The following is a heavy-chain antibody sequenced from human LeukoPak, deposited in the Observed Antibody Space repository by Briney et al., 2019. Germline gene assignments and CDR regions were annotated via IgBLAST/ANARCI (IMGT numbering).Heavy chain of an antibody. CDR3: AGSYHYYYYYGMDV. Sequence: ASVNVSFKASGYTFTIYDINWGRQGPGQGGEGMGCMNPYSGYSGYAPMFPARVTMTRNTSISTASMELSSLRSEDTAVYYCAGSYHYYYYYGMDVWGQGTTVTVSS. CDR2: MNPYSGYS. D-gene: IGHD2-2*01. CDR1: GYTFTIYD. J-gene: IGHJ6*02. V-gene: IGHV1-8*01.